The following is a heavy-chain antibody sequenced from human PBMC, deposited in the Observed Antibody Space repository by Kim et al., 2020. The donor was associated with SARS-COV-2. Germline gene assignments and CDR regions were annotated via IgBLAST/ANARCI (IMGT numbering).Heavy chain of an antibody. J-gene: IGHJ4*02. D-gene: IGHD6-19*01. Sequence: SVKVSCKASGGTFSSYAISWVRQAPGQGLEWMGGIIPIFGTANYAQKFQGRVTITADESTSTAYMELSSLRSEDTAVYYCARAEGWRIAVAGTLNYWGQGTLVTVSS. CDR2: IIPIFGTA. V-gene: IGHV1-69*13. CDR3: ARAEGWRIAVAGTLNY. CDR1: GGTFSSYA.